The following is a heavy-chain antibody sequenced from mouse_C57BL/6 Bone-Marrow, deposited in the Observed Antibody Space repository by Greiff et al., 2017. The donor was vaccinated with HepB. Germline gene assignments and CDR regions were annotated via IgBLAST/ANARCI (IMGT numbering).Heavy chain of an antibody. CDR2: ISYDGSN. CDR1: GYSITSGYY. V-gene: IGHV3-6*01. J-gene: IGHJ2*01. D-gene: IGHD1-1*01. CDR3: TYGYFDY. Sequence: DVKLQESGPGLVKPSQSLSLTCSVTGYSITSGYYWNWIRQFPGNKLEWMGYISYDGSNNYNPSLKNRISITRDTSKNQFFLKLNSVTTEDTATYYCTYGYFDYWGQGTTLTVSS.